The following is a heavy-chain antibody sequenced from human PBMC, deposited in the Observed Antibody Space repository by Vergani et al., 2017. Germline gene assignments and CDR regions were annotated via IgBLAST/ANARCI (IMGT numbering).Heavy chain of an antibody. CDR1: GFTVSSNY. D-gene: IGHD3-3*01. V-gene: IGHV3-23*04. Sequence: EVQLVESGGGLVQPGGSLRLSCAASGFTVSSNYMSWVRQAPGKGLEWVSAISGSGGSTYYADSVKGRFTISRDNSKNTLYLQMNSLRAEDTAVYYCAKNVVRITIFGVERPAGGLDYWGQGTLVTVSS. CDR2: ISGSGGST. CDR3: AKNVVRITIFGVERPAGGLDY. J-gene: IGHJ4*02.